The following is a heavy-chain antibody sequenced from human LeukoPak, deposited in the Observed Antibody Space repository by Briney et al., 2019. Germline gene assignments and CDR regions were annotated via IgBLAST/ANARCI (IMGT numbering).Heavy chain of an antibody. Sequence: SVRVSCKASGGTFSSYAIGWVRQAPGQGLEWMGRIIPIFGIANYAQKFQGRVTITADKSTSTAYMELSSLRSEDTAVYYCASSGGYCSGGSCYSHYWGQGTLVTVSS. CDR2: IIPIFGIA. D-gene: IGHD2-15*01. CDR3: ASSGGYCSGGSCYSHY. V-gene: IGHV1-69*04. J-gene: IGHJ4*02. CDR1: GGTFSSYA.